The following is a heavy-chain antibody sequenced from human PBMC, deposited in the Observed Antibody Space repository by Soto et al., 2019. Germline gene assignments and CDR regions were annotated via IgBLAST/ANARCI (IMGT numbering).Heavy chain of an antibody. CDR1: GGSIRSYY. CDR3: ARQGGWLDP. V-gene: IGHV4-59*08. Sequence: QVQLQESGPGLVKPSETLSLTCTVSGGSIRSYYWSWIRQPPGKGLEWIGSIYYSGSTNYKPSLKSRVTISVDTSKNQFSLKLKAVTAADTAVYYCARQGGWLDPWGQGTLVTVS. D-gene: IGHD1-26*01. CDR2: IYYSGST. J-gene: IGHJ5*02.